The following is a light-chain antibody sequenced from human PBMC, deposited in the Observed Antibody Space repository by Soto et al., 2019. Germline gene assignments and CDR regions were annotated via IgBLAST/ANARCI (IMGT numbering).Light chain of an antibody. CDR1: QSVSSN. CDR2: SAS. J-gene: IGKJ2*01. V-gene: IGKV3-15*01. Sequence: EIVVTQSPATLSVSPGERATLSCRASQSVSSNLAWYQQKPGQAPRLLIYSASTRATGIPARFSGSGSGTEFTLTISSLQSEDLAVYYCQQHNHWPSFGQGTNLEIK. CDR3: QQHNHWPS.